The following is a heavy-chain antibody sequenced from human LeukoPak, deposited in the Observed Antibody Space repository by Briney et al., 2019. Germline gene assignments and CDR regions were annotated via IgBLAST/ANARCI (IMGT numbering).Heavy chain of an antibody. CDR2: VYRTGNA. CDR3: AKARGYGSGYFEY. V-gene: IGHV4-38-2*02. Sequence: PSETLSLTCTVSGYSISSGYYWGWIRQPPGKGLEWIGVVYRTGNAYYNPSLKSRVTISIDTSKNQLSLNLTSVTAADTAVYFCAKARGYGSGYFEYWGQGILVPVSS. J-gene: IGHJ4*02. CDR1: GYSISSGYY. D-gene: IGHD3-10*01.